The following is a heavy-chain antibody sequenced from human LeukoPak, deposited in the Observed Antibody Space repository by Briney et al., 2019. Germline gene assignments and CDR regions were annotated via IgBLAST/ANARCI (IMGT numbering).Heavy chain of an antibody. CDR3: ARSNVWFGELIG. CDR1: GLTFSSYA. V-gene: IGHV3-30*04. J-gene: IGHJ4*02. Sequence: GGSLRLSCAASGLTFSSYAMHWVRQAPGKGLEWVAVISYDGSNKYYADSVKGRFTISRDNSKNTLYLQMNSLRAEDTAVYYCARSNVWFGELIGWGQGTLVTVSS. D-gene: IGHD3-10*01. CDR2: ISYDGSNK.